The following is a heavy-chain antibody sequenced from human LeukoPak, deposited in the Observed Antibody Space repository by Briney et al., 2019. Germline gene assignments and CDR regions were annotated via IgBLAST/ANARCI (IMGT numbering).Heavy chain of an antibody. CDR2: ISSDGTTK. D-gene: IGHD2-8*02. CDR1: GFTFSNYG. Sequence: GGSLRLSCVASGFTFSNYGVHWVRQAPGKGLEWGAVISSDGTTKYYADSVKGRFTSSRANSKNTLFLQMNSLRLEDTAVYFCATPMRGGTAEQFFHHWGQGTLVTVSS. CDR3: ATPMRGGTAEQFFHH. J-gene: IGHJ1*01. V-gene: IGHV3-30*03.